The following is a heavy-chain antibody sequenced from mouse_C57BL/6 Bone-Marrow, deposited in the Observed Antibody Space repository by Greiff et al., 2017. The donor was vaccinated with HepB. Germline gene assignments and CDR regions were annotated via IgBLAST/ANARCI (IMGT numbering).Heavy chain of an antibody. CDR3: AREMGDSSGYFDY. Sequence: DVHLVESGGGLVKPGGSLKLSCAASGFTFSSYAMSWVRQTPEKRLEWVATISDGGSYTYYPDNVKGRFTISRDNAKNNLYLQMSHLKSEDTAMYYCAREMGDSSGYFDYWGQGTTLTVSS. CDR2: ISDGGSYT. J-gene: IGHJ2*01. CDR1: GFTFSSYA. D-gene: IGHD3-2*02. V-gene: IGHV5-4*01.